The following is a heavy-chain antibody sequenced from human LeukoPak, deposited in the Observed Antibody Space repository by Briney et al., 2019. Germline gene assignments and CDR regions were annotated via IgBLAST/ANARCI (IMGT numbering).Heavy chain of an antibody. CDR2: ISVSGGTT. CDR3: GKATSGWADDAYDY. Sequence: GGSLRLSCAASGFTFNAYAMNWVRQAPGKGLGWVSAISVSGGTTYYADSVKGRFTISWTNSNNTLYLQMNSLRAEDTAIYYCGKATSGWADDAYDYWGQGTLVTVSS. D-gene: IGHD6-19*01. J-gene: IGHJ4*02. CDR1: GFTFNAYA. V-gene: IGHV3-23*01.